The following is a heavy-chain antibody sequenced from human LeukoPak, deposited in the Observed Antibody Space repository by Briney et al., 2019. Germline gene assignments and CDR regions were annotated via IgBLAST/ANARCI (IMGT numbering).Heavy chain of an antibody. CDR3: VRRDVLNGRWLFFDY. J-gene: IGHJ4*02. D-gene: IGHD3-9*01. CDR1: GFTVSRKY. V-gene: IGHV3-23*01. CDR2: ISGIGDSR. Sequence: GGSLRLSCAASGFTVSRKYMSWVRQAPGKGLEWVSLISGIGDSRNYADSVKGRFTISRDNSMNSLHLQMNSLRVEDTAVYYCVRRDVLNGRWLFFDYWGQGTLVTVSS.